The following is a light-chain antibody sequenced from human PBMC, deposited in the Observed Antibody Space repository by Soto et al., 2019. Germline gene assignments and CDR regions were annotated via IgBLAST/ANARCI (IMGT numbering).Light chain of an antibody. V-gene: IGKV3-15*01. CDR2: GAS. Sequence: EFVLTQSPGTLSVSPGERATLSCRASQSVGRSLAWYQQRPGQAPRLLIYGASARATGIPATFSGSGSGTEFTLTISSLQSEDFATYYCQQYDNWPSVTFGGGTKVDIK. CDR3: QQYDNWPSVT. CDR1: QSVGRS. J-gene: IGKJ4*01.